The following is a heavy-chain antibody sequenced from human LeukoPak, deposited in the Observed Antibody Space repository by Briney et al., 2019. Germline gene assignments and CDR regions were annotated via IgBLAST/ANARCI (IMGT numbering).Heavy chain of an antibody. V-gene: IGHV3-23*01. D-gene: IGHD3-10*01. J-gene: IGHJ4*02. CDR1: GFTFSGSF. Sequence: GGSLRLSCVVSGFTFSGSFMSWVRQAPGKGLEWVSAISGSGGSTYYADSVKGRFTISRDNSKNTLYLQMNSLRAEDTAVYYCAKDPPVREQYWGQGTLVTVSS. CDR3: AKDPPVREQY. CDR2: ISGSGGST.